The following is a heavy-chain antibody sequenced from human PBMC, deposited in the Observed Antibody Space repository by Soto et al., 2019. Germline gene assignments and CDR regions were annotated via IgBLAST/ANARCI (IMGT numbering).Heavy chain of an antibody. CDR3: VARYCSSTTCYQVDY. CDR1: GFTFTNYA. J-gene: IGHJ4*02. Sequence: GGSLRLACSASGFTFTNYAIHWIRQAPGKGLEYVSAISSTGGSTYYADSVKGRFTISRDNSKNTVYLQMSSLRSEDSAVYYCVARYCSSTTCYQVDYWGQGTLVTVSS. V-gene: IGHV3-64D*06. CDR2: ISSTGGST. D-gene: IGHD2-2*01.